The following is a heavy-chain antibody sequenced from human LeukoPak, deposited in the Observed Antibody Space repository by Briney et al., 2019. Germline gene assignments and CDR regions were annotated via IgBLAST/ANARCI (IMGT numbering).Heavy chain of an antibody. Sequence: PGGSLRLSCAASGFTFSSYAMHWVRQAPGKGLEWVAVISYDGSNKYYADSVKGRFTISRDNSKNTLYLQMNSLRAEDTAVYYCAKDGDSGYYPLYYFDYWGQGTLVTVSS. D-gene: IGHD3-22*01. CDR1: GFTFSSYA. CDR2: ISYDGSNK. J-gene: IGHJ4*02. CDR3: AKDGDSGYYPLYYFDY. V-gene: IGHV3-30*04.